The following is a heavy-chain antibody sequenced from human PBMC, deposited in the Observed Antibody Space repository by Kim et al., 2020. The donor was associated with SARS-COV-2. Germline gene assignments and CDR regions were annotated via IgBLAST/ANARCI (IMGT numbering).Heavy chain of an antibody. CDR2: ISGSGGTT. CDR1: GFTFSNYG. V-gene: IGHV3-23*01. D-gene: IGHD6-13*01. J-gene: IGHJ4*02. Sequence: GGSLRLSCVASGFTFSNYGMHWVRQAPGKGLEWVSVISGSGGTTTYADSVKGRFTISRDNSKNTLYLQMNSLRAEDTAIYYCASFRQPHYYGQGALVAFS. CDR3: ASFRQPHY.